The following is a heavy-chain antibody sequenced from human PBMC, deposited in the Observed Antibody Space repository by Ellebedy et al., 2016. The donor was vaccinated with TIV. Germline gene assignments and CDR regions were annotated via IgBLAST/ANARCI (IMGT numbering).Heavy chain of an antibody. CDR1: GFTFSDYY. CDR2: ILSSGSTI. J-gene: IGHJ6*02. D-gene: IGHD4-17*01. V-gene: IGHV3-11*01. CDR3: ARLGFDYGPYSGMDV. Sequence: PGGSLRLSCAASGFTFSDYYMSWIRQAPGKGLEWVSYILSSGSTIYYADSVKGRFTISRDISNNTLILQLNGLRAEDTAVYYCARLGFDYGPYSGMDVWGQGTTVTVSS.